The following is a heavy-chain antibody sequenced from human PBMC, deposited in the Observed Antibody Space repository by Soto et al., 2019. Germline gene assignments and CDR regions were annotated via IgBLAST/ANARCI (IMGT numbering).Heavy chain of an antibody. Sequence: ASVKVSCKASGYTFTSYDIYWVRQATGQGLEWMGWMNPNTGNSGYAQKFQGRVTMTSDTSISTAHMELSSLRSEDTAVYYCARAAEWEQPSNQYYFDFWGQGTLVTVSS. CDR1: GYTFTSYD. D-gene: IGHD1-26*01. V-gene: IGHV1-8*01. CDR3: ARAAEWEQPSNQYYFDF. CDR2: MNPNTGNS. J-gene: IGHJ4*02.